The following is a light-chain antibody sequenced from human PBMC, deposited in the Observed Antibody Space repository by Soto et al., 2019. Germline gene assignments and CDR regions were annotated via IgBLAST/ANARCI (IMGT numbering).Light chain of an antibody. Sequence: QSALTQPPSASGTPGQRVTISCSGSRSSIGTNTVNWYQQFPGTAPKVLIYSTNQRPSGVPDRFSGSKSGTSASLAISGLQSEAEADYYCAAWDDGLNGWVFGGGTKLTVL. CDR1: RSSIGTNT. CDR3: AAWDDGLNGWV. CDR2: STN. J-gene: IGLJ3*02. V-gene: IGLV1-44*01.